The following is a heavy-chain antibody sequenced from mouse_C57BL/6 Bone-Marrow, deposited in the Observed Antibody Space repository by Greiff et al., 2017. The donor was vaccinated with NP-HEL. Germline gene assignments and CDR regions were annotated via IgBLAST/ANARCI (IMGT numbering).Heavy chain of an antibody. CDR3: ASTIVTTYFDV. D-gene: IGHD2-5*01. Sequence: EVKLVESGGGLVQPGESLKLSCESNEYEFPSHDISWVRKTPEQRLELVAAINSDGGSTYYPDTMERRFIISRDNTKKTLYLQMSSLRSDDTALYYCASTIVTTYFDVWGTGTTVTVSS. CDR2: INSDGGST. J-gene: IGHJ1*03. CDR1: EYEFPSHD. V-gene: IGHV5-2*01.